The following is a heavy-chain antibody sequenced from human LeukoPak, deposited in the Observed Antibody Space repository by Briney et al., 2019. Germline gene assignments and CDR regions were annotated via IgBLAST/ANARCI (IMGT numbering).Heavy chain of an antibody. V-gene: IGHV3-7*05. J-gene: IGHJ4*02. CDR1: GYTFSSYY. CDR3: AGGRGWLVEY. Sequence: GGSLRLSCAASGYTFSSYYMAWFRQAPGKGLEWVANIKQDGSEKYYVDSVKGRFTISRDNAKNSLFLQLNSLRVEDTAVYYCAGGRGWLVEYWGQGTLVTVSS. CDR2: IKQDGSEK. D-gene: IGHD6-19*01.